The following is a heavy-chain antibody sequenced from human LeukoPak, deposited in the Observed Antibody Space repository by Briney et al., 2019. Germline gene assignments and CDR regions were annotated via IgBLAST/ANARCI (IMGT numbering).Heavy chain of an antibody. CDR1: GGSISSGNYY. Sequence: SQTLSLTCTVSGGSISSGNYYWSWIRQHPGKGLEWIAYIYYSGSTYYNPSLKSRVTISLDTSKNQFSLKLSSVTAADTAVYYCARVGGNSRKRYFDYWGQGALVTVSS. CDR3: ARVGGNSRKRYFDY. J-gene: IGHJ4*02. D-gene: IGHD4-23*01. CDR2: IYYSGST. V-gene: IGHV4-31*03.